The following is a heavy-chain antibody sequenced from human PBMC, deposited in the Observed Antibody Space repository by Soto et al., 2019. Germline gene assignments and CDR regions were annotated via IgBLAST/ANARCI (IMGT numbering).Heavy chain of an antibody. V-gene: IGHV1-69*06. CDR1: GDIFSTSS. J-gene: IGHJ4*02. D-gene: IGHD3-22*01. CDR2: IIPILGTP. Sequence: QVQLVQSGAEVNKPGASVKVSCKVSGDIFSTSSISWVRQAPGQGLVWLGGIIPILGTPSYAQRFQDRVIITADKATTTDYMERNSLRSEDTAVYYCARERSRYDRSGYYRPDDCGQGTLVTVS. CDR3: ARERSRYDRSGYYRPDD.